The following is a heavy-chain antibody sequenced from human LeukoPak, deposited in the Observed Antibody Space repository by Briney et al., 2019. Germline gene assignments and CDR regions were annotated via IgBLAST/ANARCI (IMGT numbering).Heavy chain of an antibody. Sequence: PSETLSLTCTVSGGSISSYYWSWIRQPPGKGLEWMGYIYYTGSTNYNPSRKSGGIILLDTSNNQFSLKMSSATAADTAVYYCATVSGSSSISPTDWFDPWGQGTLVTVSS. J-gene: IGHJ5*02. V-gene: IGHV4-59*01. D-gene: IGHD6-6*01. CDR1: GGSISSYY. CDR2: IYYTGST. CDR3: ATVSGSSSISPTDWFDP.